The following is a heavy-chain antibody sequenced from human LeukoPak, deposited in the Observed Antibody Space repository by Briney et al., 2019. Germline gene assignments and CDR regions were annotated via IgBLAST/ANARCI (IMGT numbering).Heavy chain of an antibody. D-gene: IGHD3-22*01. V-gene: IGHV3-7*01. J-gene: IGHJ4*02. CDR3: ARDRDYDSSGLFD. Sequence: PGGSLRLSCAASGFTFSSYWMSWVRQAPGKGLEWVANIKQDGSEKYYVDSVKGRFTISRDNAKNSLYLQMNSLRAEDTAVYYCARDRDYDSSGLFDWGQGTLVTVSS. CDR1: GFTFSSYW. CDR2: IKQDGSEK.